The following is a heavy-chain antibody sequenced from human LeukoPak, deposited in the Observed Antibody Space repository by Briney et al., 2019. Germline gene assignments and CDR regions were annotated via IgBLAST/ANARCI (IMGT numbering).Heavy chain of an antibody. Sequence: GGSLRLSCAASGFTVSSNYMNWVRQAPGKGLEWVSVIYNGGNTYYADSVKGRFTISRDNSKNTLYLQMNSLRAEDTAVYYCARGGASELYYFDYWGQGTLVTVSS. CDR1: GFTVSSNY. CDR2: IYNGGNT. D-gene: IGHD2-15*01. V-gene: IGHV3-53*01. CDR3: ARGGASELYYFDY. J-gene: IGHJ4*02.